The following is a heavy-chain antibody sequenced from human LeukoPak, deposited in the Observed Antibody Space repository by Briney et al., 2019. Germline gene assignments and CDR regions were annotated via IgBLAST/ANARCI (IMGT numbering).Heavy chain of an antibody. V-gene: IGHV3-23*03. CDR1: GFTFSSYA. D-gene: IGHD6-19*01. Sequence: PGGSLRLSCAASGFTFSSYAMTWVRQAPGKGLECVSVVYSGNNSFYADSVRGRFTISRDKSKNTLYLQMNSLKVEDTAVYYCAKIASVWYETDSWGQGTLVTVSS. CDR3: AKIASVWYETDS. J-gene: IGHJ4*02. CDR2: VYSGNNS.